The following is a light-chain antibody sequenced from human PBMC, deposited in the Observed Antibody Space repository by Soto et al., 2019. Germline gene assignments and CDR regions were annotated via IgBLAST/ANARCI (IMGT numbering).Light chain of an antibody. Sequence: QSVLTQPPSASGTPGQRVTISCSGGSSNIGRYTVNWYQQLPGTAPKLLMYNNNQRPSGVPDRFSGSKSGTSASLAISGLQSDDETHYHCAAWDDSLNGHLVFGGGTKLTVL. CDR3: AAWDDSLNGHLV. CDR1: SSNIGRYT. V-gene: IGLV1-44*01. CDR2: NNN. J-gene: IGLJ2*01.